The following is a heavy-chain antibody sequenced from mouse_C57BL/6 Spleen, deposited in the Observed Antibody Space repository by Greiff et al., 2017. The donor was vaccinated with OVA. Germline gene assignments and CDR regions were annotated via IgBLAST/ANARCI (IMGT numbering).Heavy chain of an antibody. V-gene: IGHV1-18*01. Sequence: VQLQQSGPELVKPGASVKIPCKASGYTFTDYNMDWVKQSHGKSLEWIGDINPNNGGTIYNQKFKGKATLTVDKSSSTAYMELRSLTSEDTAVYYCARGRYDYDVGAMDYWGQGTSVTVSS. D-gene: IGHD2-4*01. J-gene: IGHJ4*01. CDR2: INPNNGGT. CDR3: ARGRYDYDVGAMDY. CDR1: GYTFTDYN.